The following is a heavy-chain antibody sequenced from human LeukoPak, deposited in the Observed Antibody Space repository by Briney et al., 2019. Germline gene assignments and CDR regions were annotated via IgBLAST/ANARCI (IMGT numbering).Heavy chain of an antibody. CDR3: VRDSGSSYGYYFLH. CDR2: ISSSSSHM. CDR1: GFTVSSNY. D-gene: IGHD1-26*01. J-gene: IGHJ1*01. V-gene: IGHV3-21*01. Sequence: GGSLRLSCAASGFTVSSNYMHWVRQAPGKGLEWVSSISSSSSHMFYADSVKGRFSISRDNAKNSLYLQMNSVRAEDTAVYYCVRDSGSSYGYYFLHWGQGTLVTVSS.